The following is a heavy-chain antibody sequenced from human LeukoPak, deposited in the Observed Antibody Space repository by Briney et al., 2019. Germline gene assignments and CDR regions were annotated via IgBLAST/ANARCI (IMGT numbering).Heavy chain of an antibody. Sequence: GGTLSLSCAAPGFTFNDNALTWVRQAPGKGLKWVSSINWNGGSTGYANSVKGRFTISRDNAKNSIYLQLNSLRVEDTALYYCASDRAQQLATGYFDLWGRGTLVTVSS. J-gene: IGHJ2*01. CDR3: ASDRAQQLATGYFDL. V-gene: IGHV3-20*04. CDR2: INWNGGST. D-gene: IGHD6-13*01. CDR1: GFTFNDNA.